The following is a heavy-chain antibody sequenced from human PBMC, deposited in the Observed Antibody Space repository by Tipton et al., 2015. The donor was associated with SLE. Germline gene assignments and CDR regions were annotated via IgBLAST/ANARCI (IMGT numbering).Heavy chain of an antibody. CDR3: AGAWQGYCSGGTCYVLDY. Sequence: TLSLTCTVSGGSISSPYLRWIRQPPGKGLDWIGDISYSETTNYNPSLKSRVTISVDTSKNQVPLKLRSVTAADTAVYYCAGAWQGYCSGGTCYVLDYWGQGTLVTVSS. CDR1: GGSISSPY. D-gene: IGHD2-15*01. CDR2: ISYSETT. V-gene: IGHV4-59*11. J-gene: IGHJ4*02.